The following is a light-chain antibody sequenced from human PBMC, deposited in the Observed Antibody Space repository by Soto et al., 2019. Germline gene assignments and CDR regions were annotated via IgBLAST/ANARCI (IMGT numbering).Light chain of an antibody. CDR3: SSSTTTTTLL. V-gene: IGLV2-14*01. CDR2: AVS. J-gene: IGLJ3*02. CDR1: SSDIGAYNY. Sequence: QSVLTQPASVSGSPGQSITISCTGTSSDIGAYNYVSWYQIRPGQAPRLMIYAVSNRPSGVSNRFSGSKSGNTASLTISGLRAEDEAEYFCSSSTTTTTLLFGGGTKLTVL.